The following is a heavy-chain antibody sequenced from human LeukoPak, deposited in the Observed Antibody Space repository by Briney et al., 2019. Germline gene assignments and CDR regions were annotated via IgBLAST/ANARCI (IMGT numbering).Heavy chain of an antibody. J-gene: IGHJ2*01. D-gene: IGHD2-2*01. CDR3: ARDSEGQLQDWYFDL. CDR1: GGSISSYY. V-gene: IGHV4-59*01. Sequence: SETLSLTCTVSGGSISSYYWSWIRQPPGKGLEWIWYIYYSGSTNYNPSLKSRVTISVDTSKNQFSLKLSSVTAADTAVYYCARDSEGQLQDWYFDLWGRGTLVTVSS. CDR2: IYYSGST.